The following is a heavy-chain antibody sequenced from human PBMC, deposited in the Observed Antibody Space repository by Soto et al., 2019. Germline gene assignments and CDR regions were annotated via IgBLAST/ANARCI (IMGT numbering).Heavy chain of an antibody. D-gene: IGHD2-21*01. CDR2: IVPMFAAP. J-gene: IGHJ6*02. CDR1: GGTFSSFA. V-gene: IGHV1-69*12. Sequence: QVLLVQSGAEVKKPGSSVRVSCKTSGGTFSSFAISWVRLAPGQGLEWMGVIVPMFAAPTYAQKFQGRVSITADESTRAAYGELSRLRSHDTAVYYRARDRVMRRNANHYGTAVWGQAATVTVAS. CDR3: ARDRVMRRNANHYGTAV.